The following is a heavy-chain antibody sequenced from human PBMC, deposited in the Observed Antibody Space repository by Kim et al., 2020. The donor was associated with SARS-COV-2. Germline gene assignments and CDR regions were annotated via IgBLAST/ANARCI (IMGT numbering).Heavy chain of an antibody. J-gene: IGHJ4*02. Sequence: SETLSLTCTVSGGSISSDNFFWSWIRQPPGRGLEWIGNIYHSGSTYYNPSLKSRVTMSVDTSNKQFSLKLSSMTAADSAVYYCARMCYYDSTGYHYYFDCWGQGTLVTVSS. V-gene: IGHV4-30-4*01. CDR2: IYHSGST. CDR1: GGSISSDNFF. CDR3: ARMCYYDSTGYHYYFDC. D-gene: IGHD3-22*01.